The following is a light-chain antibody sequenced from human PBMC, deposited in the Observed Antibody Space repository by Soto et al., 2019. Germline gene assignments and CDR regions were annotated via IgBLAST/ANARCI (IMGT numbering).Light chain of an antibody. CDR3: QTWDINTHVV. Sequence: QPVLTQSSSASASLGSSVKLTCTLSSGHSSYIIAWHQQQPGKAPRYLMNLEGSGSFNKGSGVPDRFSGSSPGADRYLTISNLQFEDEADNYCQTWDINTHVVFGGGTQQTVL. CDR1: SGHSSYI. CDR2: LEGSGSF. V-gene: IGLV4-60*02. J-gene: IGLJ2*01.